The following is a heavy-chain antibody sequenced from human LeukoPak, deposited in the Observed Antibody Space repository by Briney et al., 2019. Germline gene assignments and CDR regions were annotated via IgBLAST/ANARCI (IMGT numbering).Heavy chain of an antibody. V-gene: IGHV1-3*03. CDR2: INVGNSNT. CDR3: ARDAPYGSGRPFDY. D-gene: IGHD3-10*01. CDR1: GYTFTSYA. J-gene: IGHJ4*02. Sequence: GASVKVSCKATGYTFTSYAMHWVRQAPGQRLEWMGWINVGNSNTKYSQEFQDRVTITRDTSASTAYMELSSLKFEDMAVYYCARDAPYGSGRPFDYWGQGTLVTISS.